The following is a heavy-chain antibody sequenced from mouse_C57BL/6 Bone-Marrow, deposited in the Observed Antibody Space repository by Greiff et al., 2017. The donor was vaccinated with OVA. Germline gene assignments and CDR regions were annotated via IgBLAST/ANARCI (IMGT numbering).Heavy chain of an antibody. V-gene: IGHV5-6*01. D-gene: IGHD2-1*01. CDR3: ARHRTTREYYFDY. Sequence: EVKLLESGGDLVKPGGSLKLSCAASGFTFSSYGMSWVRQTPDKRLEWVATISSGGSYTYYPDSVKGRFTISRDNAKNTLYRQMSSLKSEDTAMYYCARHRTTREYYFDYWGQGTTLTVSS. CDR2: ISSGGSYT. J-gene: IGHJ2*01. CDR1: GFTFSSYG.